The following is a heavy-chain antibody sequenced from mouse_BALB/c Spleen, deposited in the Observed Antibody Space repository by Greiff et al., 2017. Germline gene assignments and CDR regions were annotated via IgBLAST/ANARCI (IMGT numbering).Heavy chain of an antibody. V-gene: IGHV2-2*02. D-gene: IGHD2-3*01. CDR1: GFSLTSYG. J-gene: IGHJ2*01. CDR2: IWSGGST. Sequence: QLKESGPGLVQPSQSLSITCTVSGFSLTSYGVHWVRQSPGKGLEWLGVIWSGGSTDYNAAFISRLSISKDNSKSQVFFKMNSLQANDTAIYYCARNLDGYGDYFDYWGQGTTLTVSS. CDR3: ARNLDGYGDYFDY.